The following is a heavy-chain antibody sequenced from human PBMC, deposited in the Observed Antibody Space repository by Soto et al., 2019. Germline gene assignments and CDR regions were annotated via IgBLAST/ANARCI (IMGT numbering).Heavy chain of an antibody. CDR1: GFTFSDYY. CDR3: GRDKGDYDFGEGFDY. J-gene: IGHJ4*02. CDR2: ISSSGSTI. Sequence: QVQLVESGGGLVKPGGSLRLSCAASGFTFSDYYMSWISQSPGKGLAWVSYISSSGSTIYYADSVKSRFTSSRDNAKNSLYLQMNSMRAEDAALYYCGRDKGDYDFGEGFDYWGQGTLVTVSS. V-gene: IGHV3-11*01. D-gene: IGHD3-3*01.